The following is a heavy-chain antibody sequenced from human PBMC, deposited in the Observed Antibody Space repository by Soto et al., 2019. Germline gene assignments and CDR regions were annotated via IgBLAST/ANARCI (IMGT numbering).Heavy chain of an antibody. D-gene: IGHD3-9*01. CDR2: ISAYNGNT. V-gene: IGHV1-18*01. CDR3: ARDEKYYDILTGAPYYYYYGMDV. J-gene: IGHJ6*02. Sequence: ASVKVSCKASGYTFTSYGISWVRQAPGQGLEWMGWISAYNGNTNYAQKLQGRVTMTTDTSTSTAYMELRSLRSDDTAVYYCARDEKYYDILTGAPYYYYYGMDVWG. CDR1: GYTFTSYG.